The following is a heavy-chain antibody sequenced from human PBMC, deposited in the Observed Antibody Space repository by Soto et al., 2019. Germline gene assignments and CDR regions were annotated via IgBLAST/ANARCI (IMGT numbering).Heavy chain of an antibody. Sequence: GGSLRLSCAASDFTFSSYGMHWVRQPPGKGLEWVAVISYDGSNKYYADSVKGRFTISRDNSKNTLYLQMNRLRAEETAVYYCAKDFYPVTATQIAFDYWGQGTLVTV. CDR1: DFTFSSYG. CDR2: ISYDGSNK. J-gene: IGHJ4*02. D-gene: IGHD2-21*02. CDR3: AKDFYPVTATQIAFDY. V-gene: IGHV3-30*18.